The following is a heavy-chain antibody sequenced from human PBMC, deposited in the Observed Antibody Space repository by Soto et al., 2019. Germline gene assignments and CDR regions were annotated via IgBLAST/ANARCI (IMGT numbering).Heavy chain of an antibody. D-gene: IGHD5-12*01. Sequence: EVQLVESGGGLVQPGGSLRLSCAASGFTVSSNYMSWVRQAPGKGLEWVSVIYSGGSTYYADSVKDRFTISRDNSKNTLYLQMNSLRAEDTAVYYCAREKNSGYDLHGMDVWGKGTTVTVSS. CDR2: IYSGGST. J-gene: IGHJ6*04. CDR3: AREKNSGYDLHGMDV. V-gene: IGHV3-66*01. CDR1: GFTVSSNY.